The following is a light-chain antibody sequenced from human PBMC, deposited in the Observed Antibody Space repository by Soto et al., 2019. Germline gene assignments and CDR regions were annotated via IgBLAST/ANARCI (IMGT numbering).Light chain of an antibody. J-gene: IGKJ1*01. CDR3: QQYYSTPRT. Sequence: DIVMTQSPDSLAVSLGERATINCKSSQSVLYSSDNKNYLAWYQQKPGQPPKLLFYWASTRGSGVPDRFSGSGSVTDFTLTISSLQAEDVAVYYCQQYYSTPRTFGQGTKVEIK. V-gene: IGKV4-1*01. CDR2: WAS. CDR1: QSVLYSSDNKNY.